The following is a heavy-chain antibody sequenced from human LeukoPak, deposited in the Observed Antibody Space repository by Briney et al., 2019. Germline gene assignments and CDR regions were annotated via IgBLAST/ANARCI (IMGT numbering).Heavy chain of an antibody. J-gene: IGHJ4*02. CDR3: ARYYSNYLFDY. D-gene: IGHD4-11*01. V-gene: IGHV4-34*01. CDR1: GGSFSGYF. Sequence: SETLSLTCAVYGGSFSGYFWNWIRQPPGKGLEWIGEINHSGSTNCNPSLKSRVTISVDTSKNQFSLKLSSVTAADTAVYYCARYYSNYLFDYWGQGTLVTASS. CDR2: INHSGST.